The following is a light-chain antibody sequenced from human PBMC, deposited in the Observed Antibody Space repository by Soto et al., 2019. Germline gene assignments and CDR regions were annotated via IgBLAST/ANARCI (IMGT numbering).Light chain of an antibody. J-gene: IGLJ3*02. CDR2: EVS. Sequence: QSALTQPASVSGSPGQSITISCTGTSSDVGAYNYVSWYQQHPGKAPKLMIYEVSNRPSGVSNRFSGSKSGNTASLTISGLQAEDEADYYCSSYTTSSTLVFGGETKLTVL. CDR3: SSYTTSSTLV. V-gene: IGLV2-14*01. CDR1: SSDVGAYNY.